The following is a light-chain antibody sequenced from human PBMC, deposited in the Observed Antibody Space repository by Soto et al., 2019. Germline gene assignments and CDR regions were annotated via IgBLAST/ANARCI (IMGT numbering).Light chain of an antibody. CDR3: AEYTNSSTYV. J-gene: IGLJ1*01. V-gene: IGLV2-14*03. CDR2: DVS. CDR1: NSDVGGYNY. Sequence: QSALTQTASVYGSPVQSITISCTGTNSDVGGYNYVSWYQQHPVKAPKLLIYDVSSRPSGLSNRFSGSKSGNTASLIISGLQAEYEADYDCAEYTNSSTYVLGSWTKLTV.